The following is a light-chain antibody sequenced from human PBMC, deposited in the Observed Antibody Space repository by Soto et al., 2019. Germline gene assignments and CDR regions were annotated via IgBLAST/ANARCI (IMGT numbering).Light chain of an antibody. CDR2: DVS. V-gene: IGLV2-14*01. Sequence: QSALTQPASVSGSPXXXITISCTXXXXDVGDYNYVSWYQQHPGKAPKLMLYDVSNRPSGISNRFSGSKSGNTASLTISGLQAEDEADYYCSSYTSSSTLFGTGTKLTVL. CDR3: SSYTSSSTL. CDR1: XXDVGDYNY. J-gene: IGLJ1*01.